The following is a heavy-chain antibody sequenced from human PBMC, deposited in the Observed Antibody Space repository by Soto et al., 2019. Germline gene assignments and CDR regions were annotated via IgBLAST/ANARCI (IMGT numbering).Heavy chain of an antibody. D-gene: IGHD3-3*01. CDR2: TYYRSKWYN. CDR3: AGRITIFGVVSDY. J-gene: IGHJ4*02. CDR1: GDRVSSNSAA. V-gene: IGHV6-1*01. Sequence: SQTLPLTYAISGDRVSSNSAAWNWIRKSPSRGLEWLGRTYYRSKWYNDYAVSVKSRITINPDTSKNQFSLQLNSVTPEDTAVYYCAGRITIFGVVSDYWGQGTLVTVSS.